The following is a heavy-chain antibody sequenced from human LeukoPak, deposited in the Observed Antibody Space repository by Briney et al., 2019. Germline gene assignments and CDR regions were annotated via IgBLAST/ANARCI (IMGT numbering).Heavy chain of an antibody. CDR2: IYTTGST. Sequence: SQTLSLTCTVSGGSISSGTDYWSWIRQPAGKGLEWIGRIYTTGSTDYNPSLKTRVTMSVDTSKNQFSLKLSSVTAADTAVYYCAREGIAVPSSTGGFDLWGRGTLVSVSS. CDR3: AREGIAVPSSTGGFDL. D-gene: IGHD6-19*01. V-gene: IGHV4-61*02. CDR1: GGSISSGTDY. J-gene: IGHJ2*01.